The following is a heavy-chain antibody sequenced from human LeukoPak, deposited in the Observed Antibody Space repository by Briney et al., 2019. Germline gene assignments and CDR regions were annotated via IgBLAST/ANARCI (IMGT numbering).Heavy chain of an antibody. J-gene: IGHJ4*02. V-gene: IGHV4-59*02. Sequence: PSETLSLTCAVSGASVSGFYRNWIRQSPGKGLEWIGYIFKSESTNYNPSFKRRVTIPVDTSKNQFSLKLKRMTAADTAVYFCARAGLFDSSGFSQIDNWGQG. D-gene: IGHD3-22*01. CDR3: ARAGLFDSSGFSQIDN. CDR2: IFKSEST. CDR1: GASVSGFY.